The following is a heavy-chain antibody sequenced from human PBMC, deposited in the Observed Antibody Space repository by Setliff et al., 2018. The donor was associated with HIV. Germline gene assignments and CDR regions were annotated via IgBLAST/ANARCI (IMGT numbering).Heavy chain of an antibody. CDR2: MYYTGST. V-gene: IGHV4-39*02. Sequence: SETLSLTCTVSDSGTYYWSWIRQPPGKGLEWIGSMYYTGSTCYNPSLKSRVTISIDTSKNQFSLKLNSVTAADTAMYYCARDGGSSGWYFVLGYSDYWGPGTLVTVSS. CDR3: ARDGGSSGWYFVLGYSDY. J-gene: IGHJ4*02. D-gene: IGHD6-19*01. CDR1: DSGTYY.